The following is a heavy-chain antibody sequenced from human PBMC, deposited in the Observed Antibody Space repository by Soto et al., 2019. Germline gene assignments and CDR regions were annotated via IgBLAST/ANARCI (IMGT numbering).Heavy chain of an antibody. J-gene: IGHJ5*02. Sequence: EVQLVESGGGLVQPGGSLRLSCAASGFTFSNYWMAWVRQAPGKGLEWVANIDQDGGEKYYVDSVKGRFTISRDKAKNSLYLHMNSLGGEDTAVYYCARGGNCFDPWGQGTLVTVSS. V-gene: IGHV3-7*05. CDR3: ARGGNCFDP. CDR2: IDQDGGEK. CDR1: GFTFSNYW. D-gene: IGHD2-15*01.